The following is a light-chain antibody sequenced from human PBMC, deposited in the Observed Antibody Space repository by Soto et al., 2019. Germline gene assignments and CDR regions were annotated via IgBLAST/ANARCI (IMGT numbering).Light chain of an antibody. CDR3: QQYKRFSWT. V-gene: IGKV1-5*03. J-gene: IGKJ1*01. CDR2: KAS. Sequence: DIQMTQSPSTLSASVGDRVTITCRASQSISSWLAWYQQKPGKTPKLVIYKASSLQSGVPSRFSGSGSGTEFTLTISSLQPDDFATYYCQQYKRFSWTFGQGTKVEIK. CDR1: QSISSW.